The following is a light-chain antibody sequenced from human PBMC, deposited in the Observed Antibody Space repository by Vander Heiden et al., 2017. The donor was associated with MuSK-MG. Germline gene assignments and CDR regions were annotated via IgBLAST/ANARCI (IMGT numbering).Light chain of an antibody. V-gene: IGLV3-1*01. Sequence: SYDLTQPSSVSVSPGQTASITCPGENLGRKYTCWYQQRSGQPPVLVIYQDNKRPSGIPERFSGSNSGNIATLTISGTQAMDEADYYCQAWDGSTAVFGTGTKVTVL. CDR3: QAWDGSTAV. CDR2: QDN. J-gene: IGLJ1*01. CDR1: NLGRKY.